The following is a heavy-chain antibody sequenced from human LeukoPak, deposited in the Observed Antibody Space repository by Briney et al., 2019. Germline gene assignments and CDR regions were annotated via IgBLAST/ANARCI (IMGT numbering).Heavy chain of an antibody. CDR1: GFTFSSYW. V-gene: IGHV3-7*01. CDR3: ARDPTRRFDL. CDR2: IVEDGSET. Sequence: GGALRLSCAPSGFTFSSYWMTWGREGPGRGLEWVASIVEDGSETYYLDSVKGRFTFSRDNAKNSLYLQMNSLRGEDTAVYYCARDPTRRFDLWGQGTLVTVSS. J-gene: IGHJ4*02.